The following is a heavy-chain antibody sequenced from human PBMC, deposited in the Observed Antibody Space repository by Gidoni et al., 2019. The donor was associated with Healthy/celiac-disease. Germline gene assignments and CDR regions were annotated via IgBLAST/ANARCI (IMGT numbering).Heavy chain of an antibody. V-gene: IGHV6-1*01. J-gene: IGHJ6*02. D-gene: IGHD2-2*01. Sequence: QVQLQQSGPGLVKPSQTLSLTCAISGDSVSSKSAAWNWIRQSPSRGLEWLGRTYYRSKWYNDYAVSVKSRITINPDTSKNQFSLQLNSVTPEDTAVYYCARDQRIVVVPAASYYYGMDVWGQGTTVTVSS. CDR2: TYYRSKWYN. CDR1: GDSVSSKSAA. CDR3: ARDQRIVVVPAASYYYGMDV.